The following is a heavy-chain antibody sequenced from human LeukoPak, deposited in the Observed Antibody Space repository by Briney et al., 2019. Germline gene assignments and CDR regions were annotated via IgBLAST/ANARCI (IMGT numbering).Heavy chain of an antibody. CDR1: GFTFSSYG. CDR3: ANSFSPSTNLEASGVLDY. D-gene: IGHD5/OR15-5a*01. Sequence: GGSLRLSCAASGFTFSSYGMHWVRQAPGKGLEWVAVISYDGSNKYYADSVKGRFTISRDNSKNTLYLQMNSLRAEDTAVYYCANSFSPSTNLEASGVLDYWGQGTLVTVSS. CDR2: ISYDGSNK. V-gene: IGHV3-30*18. J-gene: IGHJ4*02.